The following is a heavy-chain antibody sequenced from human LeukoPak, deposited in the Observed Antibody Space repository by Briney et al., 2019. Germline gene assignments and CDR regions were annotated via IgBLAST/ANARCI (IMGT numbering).Heavy chain of an antibody. CDR2: ISDSGYTT. Sequence: GGSLRLSCAASGFTFSTYAMNWVRQAPGKGLEWVSTISDSGYTTYYADSVKGRFTISRDNSKNTLYLQINGLRAEDTAVYYCAKRSSAMCFDYWGQGTLVTVSP. D-gene: IGHD6-6*01. V-gene: IGHV3-23*01. CDR1: GFTFSTYA. CDR3: AKRSSAMCFDY. J-gene: IGHJ4*02.